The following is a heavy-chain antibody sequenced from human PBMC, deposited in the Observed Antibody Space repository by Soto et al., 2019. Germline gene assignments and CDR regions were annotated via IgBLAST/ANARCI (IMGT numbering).Heavy chain of an antibody. CDR2: MNPKSGNT. CDR1: GYPFSSYD. D-gene: IGHD2-15*01. J-gene: IGHJ3*02. V-gene: IGHV1-8*01. CDR3: ASEIGDVYCSGGSCYDGFEI. Sequence: ASVKVSCKASGYPFSSYDINWVRQATGQGLEWMGWMNPKSGNTGYAQKFQGRVTMTRTNSINTAYLELTSLRSEDTAVYYCASEIGDVYCSGGSCYDGFEIWRDGPMVTV.